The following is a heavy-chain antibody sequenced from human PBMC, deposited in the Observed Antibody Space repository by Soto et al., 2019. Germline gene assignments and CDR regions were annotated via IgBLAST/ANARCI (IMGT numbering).Heavy chain of an antibody. CDR2: ISYDGSNK. D-gene: IGHD5-18*01. Sequence: QVQLVESGGGVVQPGRSLRLSCAASGFTFSSYAMHWVRQAPGKGLEWVAVISYDGSNKYYADSVKGRFTISRDNSKNTLYLQMNSLRAEDTAVHYCARDTRGYSYGSVDYWGQGTLVTVSS. J-gene: IGHJ4*02. CDR3: ARDTRGYSYGSVDY. V-gene: IGHV3-30-3*01. CDR1: GFTFSSYA.